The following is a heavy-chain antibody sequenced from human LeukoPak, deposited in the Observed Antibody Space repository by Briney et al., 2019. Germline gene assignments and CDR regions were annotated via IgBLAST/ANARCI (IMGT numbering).Heavy chain of an antibody. CDR1: GSSFSTSW. J-gene: IGHJ4*02. D-gene: IGHD3-10*02. CDR2: IHSDGIGT. CDR3: ARDHYYVPDY. V-gene: IGHV3-74*03. Sequence: KPGGSLRLSCAASGSSFSTSWMHWVRQAPGKGLVWVSRIHSDGIGTTYADSVKGRFTISRDNSKNTLDLQMNNLRAEDTAVYYCARDHYYVPDYWGQGTLVTVSS.